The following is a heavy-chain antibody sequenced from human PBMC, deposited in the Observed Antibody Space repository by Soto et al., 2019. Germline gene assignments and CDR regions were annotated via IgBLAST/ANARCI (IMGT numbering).Heavy chain of an antibody. D-gene: IGHD6-13*01. J-gene: IGHJ4*02. Sequence: GGSLRRSCAASGFTFSSYVMHWVGQAPGKGLEWVAVISYDGSNKYYADSVKGRFTISRDNSKNTLYLQMNSLRAEDTAVYYCAKEAGKEKKIAAAGLGDYWGQGTLVTVSS. V-gene: IGHV3-30*18. CDR1: GFTFSSYV. CDR2: ISYDGSNK. CDR3: AKEAGKEKKIAAAGLGDY.